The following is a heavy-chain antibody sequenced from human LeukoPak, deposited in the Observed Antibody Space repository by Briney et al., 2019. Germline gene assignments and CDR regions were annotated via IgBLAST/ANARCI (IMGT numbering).Heavy chain of an antibody. Sequence: QPGGSLRLSCAASGFTFSSYGMHWVRQAPGKGLEWVAVISYDGSNKYYADSVKSRFTISRDNAKNSLYLQMNSLRVEDTAVYYCAKLAKYFYGSETYYFFEHWGQGTPVTASS. J-gene: IGHJ4*02. CDR1: GFTFSSYG. V-gene: IGHV3-30*18. CDR2: ISYDGSNK. D-gene: IGHD3-10*01. CDR3: AKLAKYFYGSETYYFFEH.